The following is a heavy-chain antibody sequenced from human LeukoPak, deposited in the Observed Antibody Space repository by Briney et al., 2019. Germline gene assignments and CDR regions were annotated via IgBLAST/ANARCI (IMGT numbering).Heavy chain of an antibody. CDR2: IYGSTST. D-gene: IGHD5-18*01. J-gene: IGHJ4*02. CDR1: GFSVSSNF. V-gene: IGHV3-66*01. Sequence: GGSLRLSCAASGFSVSSNFMTWVRQAPGTGLEWVSLIYGSTSTYYVDSVKGRFTISRDNSKNTLYLQMNSLRAEDTAVYYCARSDSGYGYKFDLWGQGTLVTVSS. CDR3: ARSDSGYGYKFDL.